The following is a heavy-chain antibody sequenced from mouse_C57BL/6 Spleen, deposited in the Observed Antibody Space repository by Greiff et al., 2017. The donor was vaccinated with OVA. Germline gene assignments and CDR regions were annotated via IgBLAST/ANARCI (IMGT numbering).Heavy chain of an antibody. Sequence: EVKLVESGEGLVKPGGSLKLSCAASGFTFSSYAMSWVRQTPEKRLEWVAYISSGGDYIYYADTVKGRFTISRDNARNTLYLQMSSLKSEDTAMYYCTRVNYGNSYYFDYWGQGTTLTVSS. J-gene: IGHJ2*01. CDR2: ISSGGDYI. V-gene: IGHV5-9-1*02. D-gene: IGHD2-1*01. CDR3: TRVNYGNSYYFDY. CDR1: GFTFSSYA.